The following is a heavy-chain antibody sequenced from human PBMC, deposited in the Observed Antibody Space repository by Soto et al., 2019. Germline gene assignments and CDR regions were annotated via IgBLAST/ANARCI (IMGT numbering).Heavy chain of an antibody. V-gene: IGHV3-33*01. CDR2: IWYDGSNK. CDR1: GFTFSSYG. J-gene: IGHJ5*02. Sequence: QVQLVESGGGVVQPGRSMRLSCAASGFTFSSYGMHWVRQAPGKGLEWVAVIWYDGSNKYYADSVKGRFTISRDNSKNTLYLQMNSLRAEDTAVYYCPRSQSYDWFDPWGQGTLVTVSS. CDR3: PRSQSYDWFDP.